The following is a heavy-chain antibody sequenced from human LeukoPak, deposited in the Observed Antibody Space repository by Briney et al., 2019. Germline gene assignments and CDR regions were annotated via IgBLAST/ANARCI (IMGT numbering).Heavy chain of an antibody. J-gene: IGHJ4*02. CDR2: IYYSGST. CDR1: GGSISSYY. CDR3: ARRRRTTPIDY. V-gene: IGHV4-59*12. D-gene: IGHD4-17*01. Sequence: PSETLSLTCTVSGGSISSYYWSWIRQPPGKGLEWIGYIYYSGSTYYNPSLKSRVTISVDTSKNQFSLKLSSVTAADTAVYYCARRRRTTPIDYWGQGTLVTVSS.